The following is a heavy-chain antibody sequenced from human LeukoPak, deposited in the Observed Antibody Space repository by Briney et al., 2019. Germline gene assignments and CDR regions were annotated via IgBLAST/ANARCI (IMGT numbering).Heavy chain of an antibody. CDR1: GFTVSSNY. J-gene: IGHJ4*02. CDR3: ARVGSGSYWGYFDY. D-gene: IGHD1-26*01. CDR2: ISYDGSNK. V-gene: IGHV3-30-3*01. Sequence: GGSLRLSCAASGFTVSSNYMSGVRPAPGKGLEWVAVISYDGSNKYYADSVKGRFTISRDNSKNTLYLQMNSLRAEDTAVYYCARVGSGSYWGYFDYWGQGTLVTVSS.